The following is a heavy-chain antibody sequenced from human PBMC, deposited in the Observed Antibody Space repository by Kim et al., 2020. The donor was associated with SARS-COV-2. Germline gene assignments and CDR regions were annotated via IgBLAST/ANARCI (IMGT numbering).Heavy chain of an antibody. D-gene: IGHD3-10*01. J-gene: IGHJ6*02. V-gene: IGHV3-7*03. CDR3: ARRNPVTGEVGWGYRVDG. Sequence: GGSLRLSCAASEFTFSNYWMTWVRQAPGKGLEWVASINQDGSQKYYVDSLKGRFTISRDNAKNSLYLQVNSLRAEDTAVYHCARRNPVTGEVGWGYRVDGWGQGTT. CDR2: INQDGSQK. CDR1: EFTFSNYW.